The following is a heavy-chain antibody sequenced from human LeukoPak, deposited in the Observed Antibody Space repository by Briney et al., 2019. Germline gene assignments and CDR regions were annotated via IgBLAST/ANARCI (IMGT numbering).Heavy chain of an antibody. CDR1: GFTFSSYG. Sequence: GRSLRLSCAASGFTFSSYGMHWVRQAPGKGLEWVAVIWYDGSNKYYADSVKGRFTISRDNSKNTLYLQMNSLRAEDTAVYYCARDRTPGYCSGGSCPPPDYWGQGTLVTVSS. V-gene: IGHV3-33*01. D-gene: IGHD2-15*01. J-gene: IGHJ4*02. CDR3: ARDRTPGYCSGGSCPPPDY. CDR2: IWYDGSNK.